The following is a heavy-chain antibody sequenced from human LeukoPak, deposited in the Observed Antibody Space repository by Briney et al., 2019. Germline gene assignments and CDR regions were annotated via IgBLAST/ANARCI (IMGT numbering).Heavy chain of an antibody. Sequence: PGGSLRLSCAASEFTFGSYWMTWVRQAPGKGLEWVANINRDGSKNHFVDSVKGRFTISRDNAKNFLYLQMNSLRAEVTAVYFCARDSSPYCGDGCYFDAFDLWGQGTMVTVS. D-gene: IGHD2-21*02. V-gene: IGHV3-7*03. J-gene: IGHJ3*01. CDR3: ARDSSPYCGDGCYFDAFDL. CDR2: INRDGSKN. CDR1: EFTFGSYW.